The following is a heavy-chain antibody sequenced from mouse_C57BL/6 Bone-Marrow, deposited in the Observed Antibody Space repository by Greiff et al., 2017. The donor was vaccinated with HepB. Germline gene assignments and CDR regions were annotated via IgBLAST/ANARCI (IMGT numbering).Heavy chain of an antibody. CDR1: GYSITSGYD. CDR3: ARDGGYGNYVLFAY. Sequence: EVKLMESGPGMVKPSQSLSLTCTVTGYSITSGYDWHWIRHFPGNKLEWMGYISYSGSTNYNPSLKSRISITHDTSKNHFFLKLNSVTTEDTATYYCARDGGYGNYVLFAYWGQGTLVTVSA. J-gene: IGHJ3*01. D-gene: IGHD2-1*01. CDR2: ISYSGST. V-gene: IGHV3-1*01.